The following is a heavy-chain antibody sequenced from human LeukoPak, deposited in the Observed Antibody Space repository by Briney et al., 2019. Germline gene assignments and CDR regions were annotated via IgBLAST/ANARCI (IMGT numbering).Heavy chain of an antibody. V-gene: IGHV3-7*01. CDR2: IKQDGSEK. Sequence: GGSLRLSCAASGFTFSTYWMGWVRQAPGKGLEWVANIKQDGSEKYYVDSVKGRFTISRDNAKNSLYLQMNSLRAEDTATYYCARDSAGNDYWGQGTLVTVSS. D-gene: IGHD6-13*01. CDR3: ARDSAGNDY. J-gene: IGHJ4*02. CDR1: GFTFSTYW.